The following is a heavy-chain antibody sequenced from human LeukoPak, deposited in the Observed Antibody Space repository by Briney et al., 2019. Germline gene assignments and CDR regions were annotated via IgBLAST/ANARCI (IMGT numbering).Heavy chain of an antibody. J-gene: IGHJ4*02. D-gene: IGHD1-26*01. V-gene: IGHV4-34*01. CDR1: GGSISSYY. CDR2: INHSGST. CDR3: ARMGAWDLHLPFDY. Sequence: SETLSLACTVSGGSISSYYWSWIRQPPGKGLEWIGEINHSGSTNYNPSLKSRVTISVDTSKNQFSLKLSSVTAADTAVYYCARMGAWDLHLPFDYWGQGTLVTVSS.